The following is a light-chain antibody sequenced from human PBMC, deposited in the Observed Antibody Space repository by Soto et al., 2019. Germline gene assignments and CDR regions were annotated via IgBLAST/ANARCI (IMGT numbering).Light chain of an antibody. J-gene: IGKJ1*01. Sequence: DIQMTQSPSFLSASVGDRVTITCRASQGISSYLAWYQQKPGKAPKLLIYAASTLQSGVPSRFSGSGSGTEFTLTISSLPPEDFATYYCQQLNSYPRTFGQGTKVDIK. CDR1: QGISSY. CDR2: AAS. V-gene: IGKV1-9*01. CDR3: QQLNSYPRT.